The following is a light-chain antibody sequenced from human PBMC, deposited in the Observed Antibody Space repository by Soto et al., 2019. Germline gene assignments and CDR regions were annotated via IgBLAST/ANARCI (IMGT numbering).Light chain of an antibody. V-gene: IGKV3-20*01. CDR2: GAS. Sequence: EIVLTQSPGTLSLSPGERATLSCRASQTVSNNYLAWYQQKPGQAPRLVIYGASNRATGIPDRFSGSGSGTDFTLTISRLEPEDFAVYYCQQYGSSPTFGQGTRLEIK. J-gene: IGKJ5*01. CDR1: QTVSNNY. CDR3: QQYGSSPT.